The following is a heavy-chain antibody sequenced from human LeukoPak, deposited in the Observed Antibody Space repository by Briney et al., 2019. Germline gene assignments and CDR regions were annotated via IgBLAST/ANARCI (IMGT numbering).Heavy chain of an antibody. CDR2: INPNSGGT. V-gene: IGHV1-2*06. J-gene: IGHJ5*02. CDR3: ARGPRSYYGSGSYTWFDP. Sequence: ASVKVSCKASGYTLTGYYMHWVRQAPGQGLEWMGRINPNSGGTNYAQKFQGRVTMTRDTSISTAYMELSRLRSDDTAVYYCARGPRSYYGSGSYTWFDPWGQGTLVTVSS. D-gene: IGHD3-10*01. CDR1: GYTLTGYY.